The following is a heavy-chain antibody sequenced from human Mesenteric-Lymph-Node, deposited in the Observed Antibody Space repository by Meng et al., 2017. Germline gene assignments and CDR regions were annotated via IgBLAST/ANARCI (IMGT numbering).Heavy chain of an antibody. CDR1: GHTFTNYG. CDR3: ARQGNRWLVPTPIDH. D-gene: IGHD6-19*01. V-gene: IGHV1-18*01. CDR2: INAYNGNT. J-gene: IGHJ4*02. Sequence: QVQLVQSGAEVKKPGASVKVSCKASGHTFTNYGITWVRQAPGQGLEWMGWINAYNGNTNYAQKLQGRVTMTTDTSTSTAYMELRSLRSDDTAVYYCARQGNRWLVPTPIDHWGQGTLVTVSS.